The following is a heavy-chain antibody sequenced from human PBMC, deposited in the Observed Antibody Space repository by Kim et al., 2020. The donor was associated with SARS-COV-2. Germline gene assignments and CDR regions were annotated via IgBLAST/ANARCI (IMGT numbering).Heavy chain of an antibody. V-gene: IGHV3-48*04. CDR2: ISSSSSTI. D-gene: IGHD3-9*01. Sequence: GGSLRLSCAASGFTFSSYSMNWVRQAPGKGLEWVSYISSSSSTIYYADSVKGRFTISRDNAKNSLYLQMNSLRAEDTAVYYCARDLDILTGYYSGGWFDPWGQGTLVTVSS. CDR3: ARDLDILTGYYSGGWFDP. J-gene: IGHJ5*02. CDR1: GFTFSSYS.